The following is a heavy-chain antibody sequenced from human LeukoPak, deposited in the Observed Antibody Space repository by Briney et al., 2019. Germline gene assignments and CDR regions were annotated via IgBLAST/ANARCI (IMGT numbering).Heavy chain of an antibody. D-gene: IGHD1-1*01. CDR1: GFSFSSYW. J-gene: IGHJ3*02. Sequence: GGSLRLSCAASGFSFSSYWMHWVRQVPGKGLVWVSRINSDGSNTNYADSVKGRFTISRDNAKNTLYLQMNSLRAEDTAVYYCARRDPPPGTGAFDIWGQGTMVTVSS. CDR2: INSDGSNT. CDR3: ARRDPPPGTGAFDI. V-gene: IGHV3-74*01.